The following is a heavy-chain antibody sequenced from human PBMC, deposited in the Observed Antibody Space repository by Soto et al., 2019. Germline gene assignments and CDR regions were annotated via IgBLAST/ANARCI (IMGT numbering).Heavy chain of an antibody. D-gene: IGHD3-3*01. J-gene: IGHJ3*02. Sequence: QVQLQESGPGLVKSSQTLSLTCTVSGGSISSGGYYWSWIRQHPGKGLEWIGYINYSGNTHYNPYLKSRLSISLDPSKNQFSLKLSSVTAADTAVYYCARGYYDFWSGYYDGNAFDIWGQGTMVTVSS. V-gene: IGHV4-31*03. CDR2: INYSGNT. CDR1: GGSISSGGYY. CDR3: ARGYYDFWSGYYDGNAFDI.